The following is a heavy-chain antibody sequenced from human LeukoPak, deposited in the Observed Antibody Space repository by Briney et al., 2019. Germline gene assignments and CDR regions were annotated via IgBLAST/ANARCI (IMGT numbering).Heavy chain of an antibody. D-gene: IGHD3-3*01. CDR3: ATTFGFTAFGAFDS. CDR1: GASISSITYY. V-gene: IGHV4-31*03. J-gene: IGHJ4*02. CDR2: IYYSGST. Sequence: PSQTLSLTCTVSGASISSITYYCSWIRQHPEKGLEWIGYIYYSGSTYYSPSLKSRATISIDTSKSQFSLKLTSVTAADTAVYYCATTFGFTAFGAFDSWGRGTLVTVSS.